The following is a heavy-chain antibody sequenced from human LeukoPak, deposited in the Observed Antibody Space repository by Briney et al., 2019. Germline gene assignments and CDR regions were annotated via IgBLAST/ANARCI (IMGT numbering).Heavy chain of an antibody. CDR3: ARDRVTMVRGVSYYYGMDV. D-gene: IGHD3-10*01. V-gene: IGHV4-39*07. CDR2: IFYTGST. Sequence: QSSETLSLTCSVSGGSVNSTRYYWGWIRQSPEKGLEWIGTIFYTGSTHYNPSLKSRVTISVDTSKNQFSLKLSSVTAADTAVYYCARDRVTMVRGVSYYYGMDVWGKGTTVTVSS. CDR1: GGSVNSTRYY. J-gene: IGHJ6*04.